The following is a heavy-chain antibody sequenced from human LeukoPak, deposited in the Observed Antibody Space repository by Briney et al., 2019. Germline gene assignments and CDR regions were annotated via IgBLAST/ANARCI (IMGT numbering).Heavy chain of an antibody. CDR1: GGSISSYY. V-gene: IGHV4-59*08. J-gene: IGHJ6*03. Sequence: SETLSLTCTVSGGSISSYYWSWIRQPPGKGLEWIGYIYYSGSTNYNPSLKSRVTISADTSKNQFSLRLSSVTAADTAVYYCARLQPGGPIDYYYYMDVWGKGTTVTVSS. CDR3: ARLQPGGPIDYYYYMDV. CDR2: IYYSGST. D-gene: IGHD1-1*01.